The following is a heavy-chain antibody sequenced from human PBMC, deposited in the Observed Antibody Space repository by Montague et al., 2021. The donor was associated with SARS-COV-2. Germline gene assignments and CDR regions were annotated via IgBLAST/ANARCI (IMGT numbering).Heavy chain of an antibody. J-gene: IGHJ6*03. V-gene: IGHV4-39*01. Sequence: SETLSLTCTVSGGFVSSSPYYWGWIRQPPGRGLEWVGSISYSGRTYFSPSFKSRPTISVDSSENQFSLRLSSVTAADTAVYYCASSYYYGSGTYVYNYYMDVWGKGTTVTVSS. CDR1: GGFVSSSPYY. D-gene: IGHD3-10*01. CDR3: ASSYYYGSGTYVYNYYMDV. CDR2: ISYSGRT.